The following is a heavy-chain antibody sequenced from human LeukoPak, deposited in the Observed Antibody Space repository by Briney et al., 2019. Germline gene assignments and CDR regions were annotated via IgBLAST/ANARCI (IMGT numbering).Heavy chain of an antibody. J-gene: IGHJ5*02. D-gene: IGHD3-3*01. CDR3: ARDTSAVDFWSGYYDRSFDP. CDR2: IYTSGST. Sequence: SEALSLTCTVSGGSISSYYWSWIRQPAGKGLEWIGRIYTSGSTNYNPSLKSRVTMSVDTSKNQFSLKLSSVTAADTAVYYCARDTSAVDFWSGYYDRSFDPWGQGTLVTVSS. CDR1: GGSISSYY. V-gene: IGHV4-4*07.